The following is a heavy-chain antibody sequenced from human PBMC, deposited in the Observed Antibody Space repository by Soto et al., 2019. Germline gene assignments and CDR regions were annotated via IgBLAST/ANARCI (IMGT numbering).Heavy chain of an antibody. Sequence: ASVXVSCKASGYTFTSYYMHWVRQAPGQGLEWMGIINPSGGSTSYAQKFQGRVTITADESTSTAYMELSSLRSEDTAVYYCARWGGAYYYDSSGHLYWGQGTLVTVSS. CDR2: INPSGGST. V-gene: IGHV1-46*01. D-gene: IGHD3-22*01. CDR1: GYTFTSYY. J-gene: IGHJ4*02. CDR3: ARWGGAYYYDSSGHLY.